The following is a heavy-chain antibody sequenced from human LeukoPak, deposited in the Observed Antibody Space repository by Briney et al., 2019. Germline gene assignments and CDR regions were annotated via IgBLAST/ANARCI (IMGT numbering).Heavy chain of an antibody. D-gene: IGHD3-10*01. CDR2: IYYSGST. Sequence: KPSETLSLTCTVSGGSISSYYWSWIRQPPGKGLEWIGYIYYSGSTNHNPSLKSRVTISVDTSKNQFSLKLSSVTAADTAVYYCARDRYYYGSGSYSTDWYFDLWGRGTLVTVSS. CDR1: GGSISSYY. V-gene: IGHV4-59*01. J-gene: IGHJ2*01. CDR3: ARDRYYYGSGSYSTDWYFDL.